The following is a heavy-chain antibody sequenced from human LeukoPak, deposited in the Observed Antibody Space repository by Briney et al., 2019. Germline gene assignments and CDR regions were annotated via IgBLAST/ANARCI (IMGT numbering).Heavy chain of an antibody. CDR3: ARNYSAIAATGRGYDYYGMDV. D-gene: IGHD6-13*01. V-gene: IGHV4-34*01. Sequence: SETLSLTCAVYGGSFSGYYWSWIRQPPGKGLEWIGEINHSGSTNYNPSLKSRVTISVDTSKNQFSLKLRSVTAADTAVYYCARNYSAIAATGRGYDYYGMDVWGQGTTVTVSS. J-gene: IGHJ6*02. CDR1: GGSFSGYY. CDR2: INHSGST.